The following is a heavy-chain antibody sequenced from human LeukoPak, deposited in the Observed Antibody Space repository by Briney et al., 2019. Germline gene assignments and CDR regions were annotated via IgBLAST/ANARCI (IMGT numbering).Heavy chain of an antibody. J-gene: IGHJ6*02. D-gene: IGHD6-13*01. V-gene: IGHV4-59*08. CDR3: ARLCCSSWYGNYYYGMDV. CDR1: GGSISSYY. CDR2: IYYSGST. Sequence: PSETLSLTCTVSGGSISSYYWSWIRQPPGKGLEWIGYIYYSGSTNYNPSLKSRVTISVDTSKNQFSLKLSSVTAADTAVYYCARLCCSSWYGNYYYGMDVWGQGTTVTVSS.